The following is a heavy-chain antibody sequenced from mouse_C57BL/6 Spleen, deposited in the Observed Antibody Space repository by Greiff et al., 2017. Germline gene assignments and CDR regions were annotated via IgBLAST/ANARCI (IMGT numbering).Heavy chain of an antibody. J-gene: IGHJ2*01. Sequence: VQLQQSGPELVKPGASVKISCKASGYTFTDYYMNWVKQSHGKSLEWIGDINPNNGGTSYNQKFKGKATLTVDKSSSTAYMELRSLTSEDSAVYYCARPPTDWDVWYFDYWGQGTTLTVSS. CDR3: ARPPTDWDVWYFDY. CDR1: GYTFTDYY. V-gene: IGHV1-26*01. CDR2: INPNNGGT. D-gene: IGHD4-1*01.